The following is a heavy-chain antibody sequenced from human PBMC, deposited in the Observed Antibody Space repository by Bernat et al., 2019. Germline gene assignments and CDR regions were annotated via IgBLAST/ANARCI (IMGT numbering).Heavy chain of an antibody. D-gene: IGHD4-23*01. CDR3: VGHGGNSF. CDR1: GFTVTNNH. Sequence: EVQLVESGGDLVQPGGSLRLSCAVSGFTVTNNHVSWVRQAPEKGLEWVSTIYSGDDTIYADPVKGRFTISRDNSKNIVYLQMNTVRAEDTAVYYCVGHGGNSFWGQGTLVTVSS. CDR2: IYSGDDT. J-gene: IGHJ4*02. V-gene: IGHV3-66*04.